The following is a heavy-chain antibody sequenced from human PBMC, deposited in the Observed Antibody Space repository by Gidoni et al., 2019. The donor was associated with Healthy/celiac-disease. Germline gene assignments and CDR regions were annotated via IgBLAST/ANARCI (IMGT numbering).Heavy chain of an antibody. V-gene: IGHV3-23*01. CDR2: ISGRGGST. CDR1: GFTVSSYA. J-gene: IGHJ4*02. Sequence: EVQLLESGGGLVQPGGSLRLSCSASGFTVSSYAMSWVRQAPGKGREGVSAISGRGGSTYYADSVKGRFTISRDNSKNTLYLQMNSLRAEDTAVYYCAKKRLRLGGDYFDYWGQGTLVTVSS. CDR3: AKKRLRLGGDYFDY. D-gene: IGHD3-16*01.